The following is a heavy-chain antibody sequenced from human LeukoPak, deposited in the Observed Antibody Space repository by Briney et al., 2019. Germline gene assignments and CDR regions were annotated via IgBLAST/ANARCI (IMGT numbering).Heavy chain of an antibody. CDR3: ARGLSYDYVWGSYRLGLSYYGMDV. V-gene: IGHV3-74*01. J-gene: IGHJ6*02. Sequence: GGSLRLSCAASGFTFSSYWMHWVRQAPGKGLVWVSRINSDGSSTSYADSVKGRFTISRDNAKNTLYLQMNSLRAEDTAVYYCARGLSYDYVWGSYRLGLSYYGMDVWGQGTMVTVSS. CDR2: INSDGSST. D-gene: IGHD3-16*02. CDR1: GFTFSSYW.